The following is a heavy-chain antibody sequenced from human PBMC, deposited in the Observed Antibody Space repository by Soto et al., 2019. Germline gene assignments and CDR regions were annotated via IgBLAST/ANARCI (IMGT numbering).Heavy chain of an antibody. CDR1: GGSISSSSYY. J-gene: IGHJ4*02. D-gene: IGHD1-26*01. V-gene: IGHV4-39*01. CDR3: ARHEWELAYFDY. CDR2: IYYSGST. Sequence: PSEALSVPTTVAGGSISSSSYYWSCISQPPGKGLEWIGSIYYSGSTYYNPSLKSRVTISVDTSKNQFSLKLSSVTAADTAVYYCARHEWELAYFDYRGQGTLVTVSS.